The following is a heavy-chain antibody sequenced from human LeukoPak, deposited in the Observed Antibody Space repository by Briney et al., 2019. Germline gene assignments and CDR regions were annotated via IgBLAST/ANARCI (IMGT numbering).Heavy chain of an antibody. V-gene: IGHV4-34*01. CDR1: GGSFSGYY. Sequence: PSETLSLTCAVYGGSFSGYYWSWIRQPPGKGLEWIGEINHSGSTNYNPSLKSRVTISVDTSKNQFSLKLSSVTAADTAVYYCARELVYAIADYWGQGTLVTVSS. CDR3: ARELVYAIADY. CDR2: INHSGST. J-gene: IGHJ4*02. D-gene: IGHD2-8*01.